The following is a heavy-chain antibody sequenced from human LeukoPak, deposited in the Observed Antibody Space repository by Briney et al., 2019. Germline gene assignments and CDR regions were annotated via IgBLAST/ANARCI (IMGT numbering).Heavy chain of an antibody. CDR2: INSNRGGT. Sequence: EASVKVSCKSSLYTFTVYYMHWVRQAPGQGLGWVGWINSNRGGTNYAQKCQGRVTMTRDTSISTAYLEVSRLRSGDTAGYYCARFSSSRYYFVYWGGGPLVTVSS. CDR1: LYTFTVYY. D-gene: IGHD6-6*01. CDR3: ARFSSSRYYFVY. J-gene: IGHJ4*02. V-gene: IGHV1-2*02.